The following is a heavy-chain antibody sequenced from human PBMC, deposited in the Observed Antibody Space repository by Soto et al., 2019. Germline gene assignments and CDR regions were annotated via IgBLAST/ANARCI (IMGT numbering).Heavy chain of an antibody. J-gene: IGHJ4*02. V-gene: IGHV3-23*01. CDR1: GFTFSSYA. Sequence: GGSLRLSCAASGFTFSSYAMSWVRQAPGKGLEWVSAISGSGGSTYYADSVKGRFTISRDNSKNTLYLQMNSLRAEDTAVYYCAKDRNRNYDFWSGYPAYYFDYWGQGILVTVSS. CDR2: ISGSGGST. CDR3: AKDRNRNYDFWSGYPAYYFDY. D-gene: IGHD3-3*01.